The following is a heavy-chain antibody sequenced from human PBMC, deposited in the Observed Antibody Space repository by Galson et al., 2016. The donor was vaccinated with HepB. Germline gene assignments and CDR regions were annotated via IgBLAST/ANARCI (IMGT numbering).Heavy chain of an antibody. D-gene: IGHD4-23*01. CDR3: ASAPTTTVETSFDY. CDR1: GESVINDRYY. J-gene: IGHJ4*02. V-gene: IGHV4-61*01. CDR2: IDYSGST. Sequence: SETLSLTCIVPGESVINDRYYLTWIRLPPGKGLEWIGCIDYSGSTNYSPSLKSRVTMSLDASENEVSLRLSSVTAADTAVYYCASAPTTTVETSFDYWGQGTLVTVSS.